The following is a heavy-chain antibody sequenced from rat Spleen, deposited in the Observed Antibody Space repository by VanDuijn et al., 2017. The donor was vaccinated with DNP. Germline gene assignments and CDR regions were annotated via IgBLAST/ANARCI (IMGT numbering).Heavy chain of an antibody. V-gene: IGHV5-31*01. CDR2: ITNTGGST. CDR1: GFTFNNYW. Sequence: EVQLVESGGGPVQPGRSLKLSCVVSGFTFNNYWMTWIRQAPGKGLEWVASITNTGGSTYYQDSVKGRFTISRDNAKSTLYLQMDSLRSEDTATYYCTTSPNYSSYGYYVMDAWGQGASVTVSS. CDR3: TTSPNYSSYGYYVMDA. J-gene: IGHJ4*01. D-gene: IGHD1-8*01.